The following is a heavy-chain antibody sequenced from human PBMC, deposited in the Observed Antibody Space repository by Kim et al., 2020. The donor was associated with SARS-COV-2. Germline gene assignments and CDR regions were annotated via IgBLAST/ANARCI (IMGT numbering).Heavy chain of an antibody. CDR3: ARLFGFYGSGSYAA. D-gene: IGHD3-10*01. Sequence: SETLSLTCTVSGGSISSSSYYWGWIRQPPGKGLEWIGSIYYSGSTYYNPSLKSRVTISVDTSKNQFSLKLSSVTAADTAVYYCARLFGFYGSGSYAAWG. CDR2: IYYSGST. CDR1: GGSISSSSYY. V-gene: IGHV4-39*01. J-gene: IGHJ5*01.